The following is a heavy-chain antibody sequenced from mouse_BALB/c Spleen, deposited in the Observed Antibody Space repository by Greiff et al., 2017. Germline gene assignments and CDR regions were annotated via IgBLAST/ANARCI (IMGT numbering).Heavy chain of an antibody. V-gene: IGHV1-69*02. CDR3: ASWQAKAMDY. Sequence: QVQLQQPGAELVKPGAPVKLSCKASGYTFTSYWMNWVKQRPGRGLEWIGRIDPSDSETHYNQKFKDKATLTVDKSSSTAYIQLSSLTSEDSAVYYCASWQAKAMDYWGQGTSVTVSS. CDR1: GYTFTSYW. J-gene: IGHJ4*01. D-gene: IGHD3-2*02. CDR2: IDPSDSET.